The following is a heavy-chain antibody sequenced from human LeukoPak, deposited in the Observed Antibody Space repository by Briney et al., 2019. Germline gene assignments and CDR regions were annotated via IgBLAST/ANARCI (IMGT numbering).Heavy chain of an antibody. CDR2: IYIGGST. D-gene: IGHD4-17*01. V-gene: IGHV3-66*01. CDR3: ARDSISYGDYVAFDY. J-gene: IGHJ4*02. Sequence: GGSLRLSCAVSGFTVSSNYMSWVRQAPWKGLEWVSVIYIGGSTYYADSVKGRFTISRDNSKNTLYLQMNSLRAEDTAVYYCARDSISYGDYVAFDYWGQGTLVIVSS. CDR1: GFTVSSNY.